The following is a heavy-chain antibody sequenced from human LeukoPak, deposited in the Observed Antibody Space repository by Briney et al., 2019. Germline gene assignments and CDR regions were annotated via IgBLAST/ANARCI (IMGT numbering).Heavy chain of an antibody. CDR2: IRYDGSNK. Sequence: PGGFLRLSCAASGFTFSSYGMHWVRQAPGKGLEWVAFIRYDGSNKYYADSVKGRFTISRDNYKNTLYLQMNSLRAEDTAVYYCAKEGKIGYHFDYWGQGTLVTVSS. J-gene: IGHJ4*02. V-gene: IGHV3-30*02. CDR1: GFTFSSYG. CDR3: AKEGKIGYHFDY. D-gene: IGHD1-1*01.